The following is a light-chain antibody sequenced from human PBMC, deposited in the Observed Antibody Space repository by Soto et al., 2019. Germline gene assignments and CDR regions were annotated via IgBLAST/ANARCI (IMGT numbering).Light chain of an antibody. CDR2: DVS. Sequence: QSALTQPRSVSGSPGQSVTISCTRTSSDVGGYNYVSWYQQHPGKAPKLMIYDVSKRPSGVPDRFSGSKSGKTASLIISGLQAEDEADYYCCSYAGSSWVFGGGTKLTVL. V-gene: IGLV2-11*01. CDR1: SSDVGGYNY. J-gene: IGLJ3*02. CDR3: CSYAGSSWV.